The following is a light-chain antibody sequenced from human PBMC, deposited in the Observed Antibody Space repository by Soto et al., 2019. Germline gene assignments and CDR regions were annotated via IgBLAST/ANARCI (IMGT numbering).Light chain of an antibody. Sequence: QSALTQPASVSGCPGQSITISCTGTSSDVGSYNLVSWYQQHPGKAPKLMIYEGSQRPSGVSNRFSGSKSGNTASLTISGLQAEDEADYYCCSYAGSSTYVFGSGTKLTVL. CDR3: CSYAGSSTYV. V-gene: IGLV2-23*01. J-gene: IGLJ1*01. CDR1: SSDVGSYNL. CDR2: EGS.